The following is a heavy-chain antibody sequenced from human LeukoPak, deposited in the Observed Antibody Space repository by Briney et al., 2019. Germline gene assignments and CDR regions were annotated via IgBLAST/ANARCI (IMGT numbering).Heavy chain of an antibody. V-gene: IGHV3-23*01. Sequence: GGSLRLSCAASGFTFSSYAMSWVRQAPGKGLEWVSAISGSGGSTYYADSVKGRFTISRDNSKNTLYLQMNSLRAEDTAVYYCAKGSPSWGSGSPYGMDVWGQGTTVTVSS. CDR1: GFTFSSYA. D-gene: IGHD3-10*01. J-gene: IGHJ6*02. CDR2: ISGSGGST. CDR3: AKGSPSWGSGSPYGMDV.